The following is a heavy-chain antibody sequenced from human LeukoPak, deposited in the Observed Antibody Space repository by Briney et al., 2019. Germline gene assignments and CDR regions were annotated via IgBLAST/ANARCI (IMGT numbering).Heavy chain of an antibody. CDR2: ISAYNGNT. CDR1: GYTFTSYG. Sequence: GASVKVSCKASGYTFTSYGISWVRQAPGQGLEWMGWISAYNGNTNYAQKLQGRVTMTTDTSTSTAYMELSSLRSEDTAVYYCARITMVRGVDSFAYWGQGTLVTVSS. V-gene: IGHV1-18*01. J-gene: IGHJ4*02. D-gene: IGHD3-10*01. CDR3: ARITMVRGVDSFAY.